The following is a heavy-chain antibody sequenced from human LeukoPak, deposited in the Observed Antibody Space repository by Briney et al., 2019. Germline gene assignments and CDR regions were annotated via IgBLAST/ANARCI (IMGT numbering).Heavy chain of an antibody. CDR3: ARDSYSSGWADAFDI. J-gene: IGHJ3*02. V-gene: IGHV1-18*01. CDR1: GYTFTSYG. Sequence: ASVKVTCKATGYTFTSYGISCVRQAPGQGLEWMGWISAYNGNTNYAQKLQGRVTMTTDTSTSTAYMELRSLRSDDTAVYYCARDSYSSGWADAFDIWGQGTMDTVSS. CDR2: ISAYNGNT. D-gene: IGHD6-19*01.